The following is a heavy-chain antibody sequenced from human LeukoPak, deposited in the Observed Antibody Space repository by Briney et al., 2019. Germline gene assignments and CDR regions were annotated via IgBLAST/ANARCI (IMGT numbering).Heavy chain of an antibody. J-gene: IGHJ5*02. CDR3: AREVPAALGWVGWFDP. D-gene: IGHD2-2*01. Sequence: SETLSLTCTVSGGSISSSNSYWGWIRQSPGKGLEWIGTISYSGSTYYNPSLNSRVTISVDTSKNQFSLRLSSVTAADTAVYYCAREVPAALGWVGWFDPWGQGTLVTVSS. V-gene: IGHV4-39*07. CDR2: ISYSGST. CDR1: GGSISSSNSY.